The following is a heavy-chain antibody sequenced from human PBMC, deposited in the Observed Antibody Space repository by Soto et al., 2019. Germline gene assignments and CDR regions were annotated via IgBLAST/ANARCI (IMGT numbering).Heavy chain of an antibody. CDR2: MSYDGSDT. Sequence: PGGSLRLSCVGSGFIFSNNGMHWVRQTPGKGLEWMAFMSYDGSDTFYADSVKGRCTISRDNSKNTLFLHMSNLRAEDTAMYYCTIVRVADSALDHWGQGNLVTVYS. CDR1: GFIFSNNG. D-gene: IGHD6-6*01. J-gene: IGHJ4*02. V-gene: IGHV3-30*02. CDR3: TIVRVADSALDH.